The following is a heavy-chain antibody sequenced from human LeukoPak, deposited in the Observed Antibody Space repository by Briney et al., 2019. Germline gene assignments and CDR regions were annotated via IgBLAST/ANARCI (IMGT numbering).Heavy chain of an antibody. V-gene: IGHV1-2*02. CDR1: GFPFNGYY. Sequence: ASVKVSCKASGFPFNGYYMHWVRQAPGQGREWMGWINPNSGDANYAQKFQGRVTMTRDTSISTAYMELRRLRSDDTAVYHCAREGDSSADAFDIWGQGTMVTVSS. J-gene: IGHJ3*02. D-gene: IGHD3-22*01. CDR3: AREGDSSADAFDI. CDR2: INPNSGDA.